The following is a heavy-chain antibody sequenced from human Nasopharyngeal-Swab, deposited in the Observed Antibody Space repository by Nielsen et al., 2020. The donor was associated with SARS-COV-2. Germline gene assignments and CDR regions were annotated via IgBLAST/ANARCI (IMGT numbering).Heavy chain of an antibody. CDR3: ARDCSGGSCRYGMDV. CDR2: ITSSSTYT. CDR1: GFTFSSYS. Sequence: GESLKISCAASGFTFSSYSMNWVRQAPGKGLEWVSAITSSSTYTYYADSVKGRFTISRDNARNPLYLQMNSLRAEDTAVYYCARDCSGGSCRYGMDVWGQGTTVTVSS. J-gene: IGHJ6*02. V-gene: IGHV3-21*01. D-gene: IGHD2-15*01.